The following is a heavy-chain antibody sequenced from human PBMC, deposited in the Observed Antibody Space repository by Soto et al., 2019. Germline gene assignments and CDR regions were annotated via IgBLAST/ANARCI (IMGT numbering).Heavy chain of an antibody. CDR3: ARRLNIAAYDS. Sequence: SETLSLTCTVSGDSLSTYYWGWFRQSPGVGLQWIGYIYYIGSTYYDPSLKSRVTISLHTSRNQFSLLLTSLTAADTAVYYCARRLNIAAYDSWGQGVLVTVSS. V-gene: IGHV4-59*01. CDR2: IYYIGST. J-gene: IGHJ4*02. D-gene: IGHD5-12*01. CDR1: GDSLSTYY.